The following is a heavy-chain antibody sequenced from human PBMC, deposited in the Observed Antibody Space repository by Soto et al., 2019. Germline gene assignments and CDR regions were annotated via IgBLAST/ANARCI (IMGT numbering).Heavy chain of an antibody. J-gene: IGHJ5*02. V-gene: IGHV1-69*01. CDR2: IIPIFGTA. CDR1: GGTFSSYA. Sequence: QVQLVQSGAEVKKPGSSVKVSCKASGGTFSSYAISWVRQAPGQGLEWMGGIIPIFGTANYAQKFQGRVTITADESTSTAYVELSSLRSEDTAVYYCASDFQQLVLRGWFDPWGQGTLVTVSS. D-gene: IGHD6-13*01. CDR3: ASDFQQLVLRGWFDP.